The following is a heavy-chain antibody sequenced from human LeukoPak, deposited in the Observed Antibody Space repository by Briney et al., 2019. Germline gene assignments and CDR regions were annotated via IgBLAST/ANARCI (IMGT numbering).Heavy chain of an antibody. J-gene: IGHJ4*02. D-gene: IGHD4-17*01. V-gene: IGHV3-21*01. CDR1: GFTFSSYS. Sequence: PGGSLRLSCAASGFTFSSYSMNWLRQAPGKGLEWVSSISSSSSYIYYADSVKGRFTISRDNAKNSVYLQMNSLRAEDTAVYYCARDRSTTVTTYYGFDYWGQGTLVTVSS. CDR2: ISSSSSYI. CDR3: ARDRSTTVTTYYGFDY.